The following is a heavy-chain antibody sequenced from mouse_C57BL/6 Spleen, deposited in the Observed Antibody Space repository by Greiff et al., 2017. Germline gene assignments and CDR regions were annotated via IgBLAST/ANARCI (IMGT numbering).Heavy chain of an antibody. V-gene: IGHV1-18*01. CDR2: INPNNGGT. Sequence: VQLKESGPELVKPGASVKIPCKASGYTFTDYNMDWVKQSHGKSLEWIGDINPNNGGTIYNQKFKGKATLTVDKSSSTAYMELRSLTSEDTAVYYCARSLITTVPWGQGTLVTVSA. J-gene: IGHJ3*02. D-gene: IGHD1-1*01. CDR3: ARSLITTVP. CDR1: GYTFTDYN.